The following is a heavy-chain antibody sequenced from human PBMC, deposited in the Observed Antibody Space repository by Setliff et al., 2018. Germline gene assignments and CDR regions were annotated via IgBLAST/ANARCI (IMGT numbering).Heavy chain of an antibody. V-gene: IGHV3-23*03. D-gene: IGHD1-26*01. CDR2: IYSGDRNT. Sequence: PGGSLRLSCAASGFTSSPYAMSWVRQAPGKGLEWVSTIYSGDRNTFYIDSVKGRFTIFRDNSKNSLYLQMNSLRAEDTAVYYCAKDGVGPTYTYFFDYWGQGTQVTVSS. CDR3: AKDGVGPTYTYFFDY. CDR1: GFTSSPYA. J-gene: IGHJ4*02.